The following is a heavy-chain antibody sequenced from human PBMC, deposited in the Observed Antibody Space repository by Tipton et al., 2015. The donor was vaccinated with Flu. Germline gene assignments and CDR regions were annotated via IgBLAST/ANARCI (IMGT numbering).Heavy chain of an antibody. CDR3: ARELPYSSGWYPPRMDV. J-gene: IGHJ6*02. CDR2: IRHDESDK. V-gene: IGHV3-30*02. Sequence: GSLRLSCAASGFTFSSYPMSWVRQAPGKGLEWVAFIRHDESDKYYADSVKGRFTISRDNSKNALYLAINSLRAEDTALYYCARELPYSSGWYPPRMDVWGQGTTVTVSS. D-gene: IGHD6-19*01. CDR1: GFTFSSYP.